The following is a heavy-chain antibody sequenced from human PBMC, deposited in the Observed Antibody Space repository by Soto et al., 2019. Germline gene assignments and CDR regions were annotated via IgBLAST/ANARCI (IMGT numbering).Heavy chain of an antibody. Sequence: QVQLQESGPGLVNPSGTLSLTCAISGGSVSTINWWSWVRQPPGKGLEWIGEIHHTDGSHYNPSLKSRVSISVDKSKNQISLHLTSVTAADTAVYYCARHGGFSFDYWGQGTLVTVSS. CDR1: GGSVSTINW. CDR2: IHHTDGS. D-gene: IGHD2-15*01. J-gene: IGHJ4*02. V-gene: IGHV4-4*02. CDR3: ARHGGFSFDY.